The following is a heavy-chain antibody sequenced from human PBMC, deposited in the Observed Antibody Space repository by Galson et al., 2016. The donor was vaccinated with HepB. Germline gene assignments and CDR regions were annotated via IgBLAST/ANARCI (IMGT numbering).Heavy chain of an antibody. Sequence: SVKVSCKVPGSTLMQLSIHWVRQVPGNGLEWMGGFDPDNGETIYAQKFQGRITMTENTSTHTAYMELSSLRSEDTAMYYCTADKYDPVWGSHRNTYFDFWGQGALVTISS. J-gene: IGHJ4*02. V-gene: IGHV1-24*01. CDR3: TADKYDPVWGSHRNTYFDF. D-gene: IGHD3-16*02. CDR2: FDPDNGET. CDR1: GSTLMQLS.